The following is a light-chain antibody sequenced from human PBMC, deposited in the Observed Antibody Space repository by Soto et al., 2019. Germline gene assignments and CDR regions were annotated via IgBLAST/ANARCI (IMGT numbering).Light chain of an antibody. J-gene: IGLJ2*01. CDR1: SSDIGGYNY. CDR3: SSYTSGSTYVV. CDR2: EVS. V-gene: IGLV2-14*01. Sequence: QSVLTQPASVSGSPGQSITISCTGTSSDIGGYNYVSWYQQHPGKAPKLMIYEVSNRPSGVSNRFSGSKSGKTASLTISGVQAEDEADYYCSSYTSGSTYVVFGGGTKLTVL.